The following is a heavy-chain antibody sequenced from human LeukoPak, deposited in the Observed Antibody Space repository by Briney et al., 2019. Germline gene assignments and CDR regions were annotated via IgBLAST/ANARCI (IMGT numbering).Heavy chain of an antibody. J-gene: IGHJ4*02. CDR1: GFTLSGYW. D-gene: IGHD1-26*01. Sequence: GGSLRLFCAASGFTLSGYWMTWVRQAPGKGLEWVANIKQDGSEQNYVDSVKGRFTISRDNAKNSLHLQMNSLRAEDTAVYYCARGGYYPDYWGQGTLVTVSS. CDR3: ARGGYYPDY. CDR2: IKQDGSEQ. V-gene: IGHV3-7*05.